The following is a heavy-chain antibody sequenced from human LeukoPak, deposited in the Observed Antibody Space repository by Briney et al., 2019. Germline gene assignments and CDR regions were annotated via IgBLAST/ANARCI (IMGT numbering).Heavy chain of an antibody. Sequence: GGSLRLSCTATGFTFGDYAMTWVRQAPGKGLEWVGFIRSKIYGGTPEYAASVKGRFTISRDDSKGIAYLQMNSLKTEDTAVYYCTRDQTPYYWGQGTLVTVSS. V-gene: IGHV3-49*04. CDR2: IRSKIYGGTP. J-gene: IGHJ4*02. CDR3: TRDQTPYY. CDR1: GFTFGDYA.